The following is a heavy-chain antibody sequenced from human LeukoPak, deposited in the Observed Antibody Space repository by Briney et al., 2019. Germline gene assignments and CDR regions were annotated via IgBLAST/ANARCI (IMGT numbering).Heavy chain of an antibody. CDR3: ARHVRPVVVVAATLPWFDP. D-gene: IGHD2-15*01. CDR1: GYSFTSYW. CDR2: IDPSDSYT. Sequence: GESLKISCKGSGYSFTSYWISWVRQMPGKGLEWMWRIDPSDSYTNYSPSFQGHVTISADKSISTAYLQWSSLKASDTAMYYCARHVRPVVVVAATLPWFDPWGQGTLVTVSS. J-gene: IGHJ5*02. V-gene: IGHV5-10-1*01.